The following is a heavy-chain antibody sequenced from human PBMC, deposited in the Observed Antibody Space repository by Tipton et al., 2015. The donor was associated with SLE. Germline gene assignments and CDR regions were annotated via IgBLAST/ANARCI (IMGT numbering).Heavy chain of an antibody. CDR2: ISGGGGST. CDR3: AKTDGSCYAGLRN. V-gene: IGHV3-23*01. Sequence: GSLRLSCAVSGFTFSNNAMNWVRRAPGRGLEWVAVISGGGGSTYYADSVKGRFTISRDNSENTLYLQLNSLRVEDTAVYYCAKTDGSCYAGLRNWGQGTLVTVSS. CDR1: GFTFSNNA. J-gene: IGHJ4*02. D-gene: IGHD2-15*01.